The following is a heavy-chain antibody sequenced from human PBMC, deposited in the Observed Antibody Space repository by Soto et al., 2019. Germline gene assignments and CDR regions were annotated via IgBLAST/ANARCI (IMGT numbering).Heavy chain of an antibody. J-gene: IGHJ4*02. V-gene: IGHV1-69*02. CDR2: IVPITGMT. CDR3: SRGVASLVDS. CDR1: GGTFSSYT. D-gene: IGHD2-15*01. Sequence: QVQLVQSGAEVKKPGSSVSVSCTPCGGTFSSYTISWVRQAPGQGLEWMGRIVPITGMTRYAQKFQGRLTITAVTSTTTAYLELSSLTSEDSAVYFCSRGVASLVDSWGQGTQVTVSS.